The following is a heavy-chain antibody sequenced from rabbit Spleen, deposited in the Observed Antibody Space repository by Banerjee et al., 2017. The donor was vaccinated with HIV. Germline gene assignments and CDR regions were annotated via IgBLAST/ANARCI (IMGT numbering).Heavy chain of an antibody. J-gene: IGHJ6*01. D-gene: IGHD1-1*01. V-gene: IGHV1S40*01. CDR1: GVSFSISSY. CDR3: ARDTSSSFSSYGMDL. CDR2: IDAGSSGFT. Sequence: QSLEESGGDLVKPGASLTLTCIASGVSFSISSYMCWVRQAPGKGLEWIACIDAGSSGFTYFATWAKGRFAISKTSSTTVTLQMTRLTAADTATYFCARDTSSSFSSYGMDLWGPGPWSPS.